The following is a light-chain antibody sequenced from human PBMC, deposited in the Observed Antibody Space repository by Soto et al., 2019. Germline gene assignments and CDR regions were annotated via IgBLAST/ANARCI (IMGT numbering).Light chain of an antibody. J-gene: IGKJ1*01. CDR3: QQYSDTQLT. V-gene: IGKV4-1*01. Sequence: IVMTQSPDSLAVSLGESASISCKSSQSLLHSSDNMHHLSWFQKKPGQPPKLLIYWASTRESGVPDRFRGSGSGTDFTLTISSLQAEDVALYYCQQYSDTQLTFVQGSRVDI. CDR2: WAS. CDR1: QSLLHSSDNMHH.